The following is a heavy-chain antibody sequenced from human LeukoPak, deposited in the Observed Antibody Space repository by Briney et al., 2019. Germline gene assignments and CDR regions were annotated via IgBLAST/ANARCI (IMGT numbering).Heavy chain of an antibody. Sequence: SGTLSLTCTVSGGSISSYYWSWIRQPAGKGLEWIGYISYSGSTNYNPSLKSRLTISADTSTNRFFLNLRSVTAADTAVYYCARAPEGNYHDYWGQGTLVTVSS. V-gene: IGHV4-59*01. D-gene: IGHD3-22*01. CDR1: GGSISSYY. CDR3: ARAPEGNYHDY. CDR2: ISYSGST. J-gene: IGHJ4*02.